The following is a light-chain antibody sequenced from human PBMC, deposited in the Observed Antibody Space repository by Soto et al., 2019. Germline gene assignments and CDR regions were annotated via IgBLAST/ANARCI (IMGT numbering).Light chain of an antibody. CDR3: QQYNNGWT. CDR2: SAS. V-gene: IGKV1-NL1*01. CDR1: QHVDRY. Sequence: DIQMTHSPSSLSASVGDSATITCRTSQHVDRYLSWYQQIPGRAPKLLIYSASSLVSGVPPTSRRRASRRACTLPISTLQREDFVVYYCQQYNNGWTFVPGNKV. J-gene: IGKJ4*01.